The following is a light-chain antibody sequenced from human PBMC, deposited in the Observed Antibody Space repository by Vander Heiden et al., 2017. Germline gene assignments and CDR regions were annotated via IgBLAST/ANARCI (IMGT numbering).Light chain of an antibody. Sequence: EIVMTQSPATLSVSPGARATLSCRASQSVSSNLAWYQQKPGQAPRLLIYGASTRATGIPARFSDSGSGTEFTLTISSLQSEDFAVYYCQQYNNWPPYTFGQGTKLEIK. CDR2: GAS. V-gene: IGKV3-15*01. CDR3: QQYNNWPPYT. J-gene: IGKJ2*01. CDR1: QSVSSN.